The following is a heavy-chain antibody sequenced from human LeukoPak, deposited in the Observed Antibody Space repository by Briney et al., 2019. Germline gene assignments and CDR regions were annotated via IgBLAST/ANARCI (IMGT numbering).Heavy chain of an antibody. D-gene: IGHD3-10*01. CDR3: ATLAAHYYGSAYGMDV. Sequence: GGSLRLSCAVSGFTFSAYAMSWVRQAPGKGLEWVSDISGSGGSTYYAESVKGRFTISRDNSKNTLSLQMNSLRAEDTAVYYCATLAAHYYGSAYGMDVRGQGTTVTVSS. J-gene: IGHJ6*02. CDR1: GFTFSAYA. CDR2: ISGSGGST. V-gene: IGHV3-23*01.